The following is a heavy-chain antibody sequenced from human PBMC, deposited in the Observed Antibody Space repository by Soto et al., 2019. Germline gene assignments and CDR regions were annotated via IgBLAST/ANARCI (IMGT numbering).Heavy chain of an antibody. Sequence: SVKVYCKASGGTFSSYAISWVRQAPGQGLEWMGGIIPIFGTANYAQKFQGRVTITADESTSTAYMELSSLRSEDTAVYYCARVEVGAQGSTFDYWGQGTRVIVPS. CDR2: IIPIFGTA. CDR3: ARVEVGAQGSTFDY. V-gene: IGHV1-69*13. D-gene: IGHD1-26*01. CDR1: GGTFSSYA. J-gene: IGHJ4*02.